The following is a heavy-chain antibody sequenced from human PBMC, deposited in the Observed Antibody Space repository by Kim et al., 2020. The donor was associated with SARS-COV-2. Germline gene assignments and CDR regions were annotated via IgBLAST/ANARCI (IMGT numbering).Heavy chain of an antibody. D-gene: IGHD6-19*01. J-gene: IGHJ4*02. Sequence: TTYNPPLHSRVPMSADTTRNQFSLKLSSGTAADTAVYYCARVDSGWYHYWGQGTLVTVSS. CDR2: T. CDR3: ARVDSGWYHY. V-gene: IGHV4-4*07.